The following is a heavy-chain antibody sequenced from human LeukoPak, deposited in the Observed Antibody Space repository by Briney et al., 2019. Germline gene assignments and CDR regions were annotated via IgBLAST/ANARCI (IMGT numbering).Heavy chain of an antibody. CDR3: ARVGPWVNPDYYYYYMDV. CDR1: GYSISTGYY. Sequence: PSETLSLTCTVSGYSISTGYYWGWIRQPPGKGLEWIGSIYHSGSTYYNPSLKSRVTISVDTSNNQFSLKLSSVTAADTAVYYCARVGPWVNPDYYYYYMDVWGKGTTVTVSS. CDR2: IYHSGST. J-gene: IGHJ6*03. D-gene: IGHD1-14*01. V-gene: IGHV4-38-2*02.